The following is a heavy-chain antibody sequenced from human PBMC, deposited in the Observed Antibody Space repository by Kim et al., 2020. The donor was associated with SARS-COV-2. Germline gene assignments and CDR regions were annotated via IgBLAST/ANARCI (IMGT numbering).Heavy chain of an antibody. D-gene: IGHD1-1*01. CDR3: AREMGTINRTFGY. CDR1: GGTFSSYA. Sequence: SVKVSCKASGGTFSSYAISWVRQAPGQGLEWRGEIIPIFVTANYAQKFQGRVTITADKSTSTAYMDLSSLRSEDTAVYYCAREMGTINRTFGYWGQGTLVTVSS. CDR2: IIPIFVTA. V-gene: IGHV1-69*06. J-gene: IGHJ4*02.